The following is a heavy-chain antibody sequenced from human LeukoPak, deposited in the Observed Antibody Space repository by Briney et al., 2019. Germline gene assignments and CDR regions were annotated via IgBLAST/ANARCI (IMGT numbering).Heavy chain of an antibody. V-gene: IGHV4-59*01. CDR3: ARADPRGPTVFDP. CDR1: GGSISSYY. J-gene: IGHJ5*02. CDR2: IYYSGST. Sequence: SETLSLTCTVSGGSISSYYWSWIRQPPGKGLEWIGYIYYSGSTNYDPSLKSRVTISVDTSKNHFSLKLSSVTAADTAVYYCARADPRGPTVFDPWGQGTLVTVSS. D-gene: IGHD3-16*01.